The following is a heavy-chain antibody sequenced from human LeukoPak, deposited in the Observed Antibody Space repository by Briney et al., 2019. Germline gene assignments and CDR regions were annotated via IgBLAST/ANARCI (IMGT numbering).Heavy chain of an antibody. V-gene: IGHV4-30-4*08. Sequence: SETLSLTSTVSGGSISSGDYYWSWIRQPPGKGLEWIGYIYYSGSTYYNPSLKSRVTISVDTSKNQFSLKLSSVTAADTAVYYCARADGDYATDYWGQGTLVTVSS. CDR2: IYYSGST. J-gene: IGHJ4*02. CDR3: ARADGDYATDY. D-gene: IGHD4-17*01. CDR1: GGSISSGDYY.